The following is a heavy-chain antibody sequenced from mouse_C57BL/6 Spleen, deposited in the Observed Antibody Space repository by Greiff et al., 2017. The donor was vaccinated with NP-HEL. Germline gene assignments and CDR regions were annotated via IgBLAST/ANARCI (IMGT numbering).Heavy chain of an antibody. Sequence: QVQLQQPGAELVRPGSSVKLSCKASGYTFTSYWMHWVKQRPIQGLEWIGNIDPSDSETHYNQKFKDKATLTVDKSSSTAYMQLSSLTSEDSAVYYWARWYYGSREVNAMDYWGQGTSVTVSS. CDR3: ARWYYGSREVNAMDY. J-gene: IGHJ4*01. V-gene: IGHV1-52*01. D-gene: IGHD1-1*01. CDR1: GYTFTSYW. CDR2: IDPSDSET.